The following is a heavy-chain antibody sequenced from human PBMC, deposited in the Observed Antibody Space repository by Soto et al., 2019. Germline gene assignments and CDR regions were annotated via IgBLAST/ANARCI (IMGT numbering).Heavy chain of an antibody. CDR1: GFTFSSYW. J-gene: IGHJ3*02. CDR2: IDTYGSAT. CDR3: ARVLKSSGWDNDVFDI. Sequence: GGSLRLSCAASGFTFSSYWMHWVRQAPGKGLVWVSRIDTYGSATRYADSVKGLFTISRDNAKNTLYLQMSTLRAEDTAVYYCARVLKSSGWDNDVFDIWGQGTMVTVSS. D-gene: IGHD6-19*01. V-gene: IGHV3-74*01.